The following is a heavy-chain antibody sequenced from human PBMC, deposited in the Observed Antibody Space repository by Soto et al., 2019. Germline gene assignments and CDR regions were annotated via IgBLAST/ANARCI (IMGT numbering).Heavy chain of an antibody. CDR2: IYDNGFT. CDR3: DRRPFGVDVRWGSDS. Sequence: PSETLSLTCSVSGGSVNGYYWTWIRQPPGKGLEWIGHIYDNGFTYTNPSLKSRVSMSVDTSKNLFSLTLNSVTAADTAVYYCDRRPFGVDVRWGSDSWGQGALVTVSS. CDR1: GGSVNGYY. D-gene: IGHD3-16*01. V-gene: IGHV4-59*08. J-gene: IGHJ4*02.